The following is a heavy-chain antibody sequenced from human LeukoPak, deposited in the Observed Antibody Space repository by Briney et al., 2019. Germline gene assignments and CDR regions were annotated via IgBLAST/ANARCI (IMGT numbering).Heavy chain of an antibody. Sequence: PSETLSLTCAVYGGSFSGYYWSWIRQPPGKGLEWIGEINHSGSTYYNPSLKSRVTISVDTSKNQFSLRLSSVTAADTAVYYCARDSYYDSSGSDYWGQGTLVTVSS. J-gene: IGHJ4*02. CDR3: ARDSYYDSSGSDY. V-gene: IGHV4-34*01. CDR1: GGSFSGYY. D-gene: IGHD3-22*01. CDR2: INHSGST.